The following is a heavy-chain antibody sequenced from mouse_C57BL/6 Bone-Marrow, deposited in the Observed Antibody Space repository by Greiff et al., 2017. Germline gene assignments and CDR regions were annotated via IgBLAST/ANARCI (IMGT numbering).Heavy chain of an antibody. D-gene: IGHD2-4*01. Sequence: EVKLMESGAELVRPGASVKLSCTASGFNIKDDYMHWVKQRPEQGLEWIGWIDPEYGDTVYASKFQGKATITADTSSNTAYLQLSSLTSEDTAVYYCIGLGVYYDYDVVAYWGQGTLVTVAA. CDR2: IDPEYGDT. J-gene: IGHJ3*01. CDR3: IGLGVYYDYDVVAY. CDR1: GFNIKDDY. V-gene: IGHV14-4*01.